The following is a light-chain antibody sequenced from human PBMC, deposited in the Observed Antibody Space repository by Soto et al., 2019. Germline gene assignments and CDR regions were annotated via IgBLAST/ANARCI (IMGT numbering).Light chain of an antibody. Sequence: DIQMTQSPSSLSASVGDRVTITCRASQGISNYLAWYQQKPGKVPKLLIYAASTLQSGVPSRFSGSGSGTDFTLPISSLQPEDVATYYCQKYNSAPDTFGGGTMVEIK. CDR3: QKYNSAPDT. J-gene: IGKJ4*01. CDR2: AAS. V-gene: IGKV1-27*01. CDR1: QGISNY.